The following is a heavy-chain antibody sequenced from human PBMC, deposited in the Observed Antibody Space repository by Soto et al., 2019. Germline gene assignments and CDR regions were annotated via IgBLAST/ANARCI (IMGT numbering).Heavy chain of an antibody. CDR3: ARVAY. J-gene: IGHJ4*02. Sequence: LRLSCEASGFTFSRFSMNWVRHVPVNGLELVASISSGSSDTWYADSVKGRFIISRDNAQNSLFLQMNTLRPEDTAMYYCARVAYWGPGTQVTVSS. V-gene: IGHV3-21*01. CDR1: GFTFSRFS. CDR2: ISSGSSDT.